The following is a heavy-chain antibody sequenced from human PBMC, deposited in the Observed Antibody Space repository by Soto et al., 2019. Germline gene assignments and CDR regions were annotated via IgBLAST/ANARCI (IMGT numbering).Heavy chain of an antibody. V-gene: IGHV3-15*07. D-gene: IGHD3-3*01. J-gene: IGHJ3*02. CDR3: TTVDYDFGSDAFDI. CDR2: IKSKTDGGTT. CDR1: GFTFSNAW. Sequence: GGSLRLSCAASGFTFSNAWMNWVRQAPGKGLEWVGRIKSKTDGGTTDYAAPVKGRFTISRDDSKNTLYLQMNSLKTEDTAVYYCTTVDYDFGSDAFDIWGQGTMVTVSS.